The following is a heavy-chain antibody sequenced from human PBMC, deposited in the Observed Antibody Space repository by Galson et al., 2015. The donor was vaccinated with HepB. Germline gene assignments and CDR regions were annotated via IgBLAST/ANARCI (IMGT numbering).Heavy chain of an antibody. CDR3: ARDRIPFLDSPQYKELDP. J-gene: IGHJ5*02. CDR1: GFSFSNYW. V-gene: IGHV3-7*03. Sequence: SLRLSCAASGFSFSNYWMTWVRQAPGKGLEWVASIRHDGGDTYYVDSVEGRFTVSRDNAKSSLYLQMNSLRPEDTAVYYCARDRIPFLDSPQYKELDPWGQGTLVTVSS. D-gene: IGHD3/OR15-3a*01. CDR2: IRHDGGDT.